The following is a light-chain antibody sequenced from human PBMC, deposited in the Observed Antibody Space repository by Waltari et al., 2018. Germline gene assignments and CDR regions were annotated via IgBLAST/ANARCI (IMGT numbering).Light chain of an antibody. Sequence: IQMTQSPPSLSASVGDRVTISCRARQTVSNYLNWFQQKSGKAPKLLIYAASTLQGGVPPRFTGSGAGTDFTLTITSLQPEDFATYYCQQSYSLPPTFGQGTKVEVK. V-gene: IGKV1-39*01. CDR3: QQSYSLPPT. CDR1: QTVSNY. CDR2: AAS. J-gene: IGKJ1*01.